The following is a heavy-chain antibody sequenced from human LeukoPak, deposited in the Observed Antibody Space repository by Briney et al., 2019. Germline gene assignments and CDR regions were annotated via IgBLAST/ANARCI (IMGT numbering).Heavy chain of an antibody. V-gene: IGHV3-23*01. J-gene: IGHJ4*02. D-gene: IGHD2-21*02. CDR1: GFTFSNYA. CDR3: AKRLGDPRAFDY. Sequence: GGSLRLSCAASGFTFSNYAMSWVREAPGKGLEWVSGISGTSGTINYAAPVKGRFTISRDNSKNALYLQMNSLRVDDMAVYYCAKRLGDPRAFDYWGQGTLVTVSS. CDR2: ISGTSGTI.